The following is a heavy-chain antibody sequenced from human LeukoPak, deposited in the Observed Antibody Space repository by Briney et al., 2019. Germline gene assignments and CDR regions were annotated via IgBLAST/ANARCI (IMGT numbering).Heavy chain of an antibody. CDR1: GLTFSTSG. V-gene: IGHV3-21*06. J-gene: IGHJ4*02. CDR2: IGPTGSDR. CDR3: ATETNGRHYDY. Sequence: GGSLRLSCTASGLTFSTSGFNWVRQAPGKGLEWVASIGPTGSDRYHADSIKGRFTISRDNANNFLYLQMNSLRAKDTAVYYCATETNGRHYDYWGQGTLLTVSS. D-gene: IGHD1-14*01.